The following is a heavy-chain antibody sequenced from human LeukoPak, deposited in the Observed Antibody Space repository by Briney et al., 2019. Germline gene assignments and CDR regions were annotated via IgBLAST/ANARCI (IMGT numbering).Heavy chain of an antibody. D-gene: IGHD5-12*01. CDR3: ARVIGGYGDY. Sequence: PGGSLRLSCAASGFTFSSYSMSWVRQAPGKGLEWVSSISSSSSYIYYADSVKGRFTISRDNAKNSLYLQMNSPRAEDTAVYYCARVIGGYGDYWGQGTLVTVSS. V-gene: IGHV3-21*01. CDR1: GFTFSSYS. J-gene: IGHJ4*02. CDR2: ISSSSSYI.